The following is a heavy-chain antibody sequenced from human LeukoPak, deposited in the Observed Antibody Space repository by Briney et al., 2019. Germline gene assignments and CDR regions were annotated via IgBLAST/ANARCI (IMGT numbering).Heavy chain of an antibody. D-gene: IGHD6-19*01. V-gene: IGHV3-21*01. J-gene: IGHJ4*02. CDR1: GFTLSNYR. CDR2: VSTSGSYI. CDR3: ARASSGWYLFDY. Sequence: PGGSLRLSCAASGFTLSNYRMNWVRQAPGKGLEWVSSVSTSGSYIYYADSVKGRFTISRDNAKNSLYLQMNSLRAEDTAVYYCARASSGWYLFDYWGQGTLATVSS.